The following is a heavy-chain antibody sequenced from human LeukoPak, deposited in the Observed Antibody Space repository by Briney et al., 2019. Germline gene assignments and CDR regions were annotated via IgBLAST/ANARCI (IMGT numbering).Heavy chain of an antibody. CDR1: VFTPTVVR. V-gene: IGHV3-7*05. D-gene: IGHD3-3*01. Sequence: PGGSLRLSCAPSVFTPTVVRMTSVSQAPGKGLEWVVNIKQDGSEKYYVDSVKGRFTISRDNAENSLYLQMNSLRADDTAVYYCASDRLRGSGFFVYWGQRTLVTVSS. CDR3: ASDRLRGSGFFVY. CDR2: IKQDGSEK. J-gene: IGHJ4*02.